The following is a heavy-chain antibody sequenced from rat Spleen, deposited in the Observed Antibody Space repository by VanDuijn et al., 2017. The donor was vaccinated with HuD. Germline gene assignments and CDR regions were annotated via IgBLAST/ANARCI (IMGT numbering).Heavy chain of an antibody. CDR3: ARVDTLY. V-gene: IGHV2-32*01. D-gene: IGHD2-1*01. CDR2: IWGDGST. CDR1: GFSLTSYH. Sequence: QVQMKETGPGLVQPSQTLSLTCTVSGFSLTSYHVHWVRQPPGKGLEWMGVIWGDGSTAYNSALKSRLSISRDTSKSQVFLKMSSLKTEDTATYYCARVDTLYWGQGVMVTVSS. J-gene: IGHJ2*01.